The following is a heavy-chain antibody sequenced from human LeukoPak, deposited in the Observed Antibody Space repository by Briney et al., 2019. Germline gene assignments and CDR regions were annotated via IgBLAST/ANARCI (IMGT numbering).Heavy chain of an antibody. D-gene: IGHD5-24*01. Sequence: GGSLGLSCAASGFTFSTYWMTWVRQAPGKGLEWVANIKPDGSEKYYVDSVKGRFTISRDNTKNSLYLQMNSLRAEDTAVYYCAREGWLQCFDYWGQEPWSPSPQ. CDR1: GFTFSTYW. CDR2: IKPDGSEK. V-gene: IGHV3-7*05. CDR3: AREGWLQCFDY. J-gene: IGHJ4*01.